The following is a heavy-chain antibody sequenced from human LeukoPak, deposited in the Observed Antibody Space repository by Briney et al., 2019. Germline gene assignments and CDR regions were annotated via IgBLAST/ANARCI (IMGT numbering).Heavy chain of an antibody. CDR3: TTDYYDSSGYPFDY. CDR1: GFTFSNAW. CDR2: IKSKTDGGTT. J-gene: IGHJ4*02. D-gene: IGHD3-22*01. V-gene: IGHV3-15*01. Sequence: GGSLRLSCAASGFTFSNAWMSWVRQAPGKGLEWVGRIKSKTDGGTTDYAAPVKGRFTISRDDSKNTLYLQMNSLKTEDTAVYYCTTDYYDSSGYPFDYWGQGTLVTVSS.